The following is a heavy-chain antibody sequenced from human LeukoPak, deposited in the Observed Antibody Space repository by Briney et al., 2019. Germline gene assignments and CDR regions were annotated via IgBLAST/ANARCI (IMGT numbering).Heavy chain of an antibody. V-gene: IGHV4-59*01. D-gene: IGHD1-26*01. Sequence: SETLSFTCTVSGGSISSYYWSWIRQPPGKGLEWIGYIYYSGSTNYNPSLKSRVTISVDTSKNQFSLKLGSVTAADTAVYYCARGLVVGATRGGDYWGQGTLVTVSS. CDR2: IYYSGST. CDR3: ARGLVVGATRGGDY. J-gene: IGHJ4*02. CDR1: GGSISSYY.